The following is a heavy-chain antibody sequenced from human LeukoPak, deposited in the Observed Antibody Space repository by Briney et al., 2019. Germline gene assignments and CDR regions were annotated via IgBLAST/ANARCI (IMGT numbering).Heavy chain of an antibody. CDR3: AKGHGDPLDY. CDR2: IRGRGGST. J-gene: IGHJ4*02. D-gene: IGHD4-17*01. CDR1: GFTLSSYA. V-gene: IGHV3-23*01. Sequence: PGGSLRLXCAASGFTLSSYAMSWVRQARGKGGEWVSAIRGRGGSTYYADSVKGRFTISRDNSKNALYLQMNSLRAEDTAVYYCAKGHGDPLDYWGQGTLVTVSS.